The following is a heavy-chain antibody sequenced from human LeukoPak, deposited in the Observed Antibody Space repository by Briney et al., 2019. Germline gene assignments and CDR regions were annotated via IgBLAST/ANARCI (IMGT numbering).Heavy chain of an antibody. J-gene: IGHJ4*02. CDR1: GYTFTGYY. CDR3: ARERVDGFGETLGY. V-gene: IGHV1-2*02. CDR2: INPNSGGT. Sequence: GASVKVSCKASGYTFTGYYMHWVQQAPGQGLEWMGWINPNSGGTNYAQKFQGRGTMTREKSISTAYMELSRLRSDDTAVYYCARERVDGFGETLGYWGQGTPVTVSS. D-gene: IGHD3-10*01.